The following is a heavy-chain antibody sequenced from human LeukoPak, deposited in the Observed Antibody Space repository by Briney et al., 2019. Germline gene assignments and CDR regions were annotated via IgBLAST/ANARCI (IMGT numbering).Heavy chain of an antibody. CDR1: GDSISSNSYY. CDR3: ARAHCSAWSNFDY. J-gene: IGHJ4*02. V-gene: IGHV4-39*07. CDR2: IYSSGST. Sequence: SETLSLTCTVSGDSISSNSYYWVWIRQPPEKELEWIGNIYSSGSTYYNPSLKSRLTISLDTSKNQFSLRLDAMTAADTAVYYCARAHCSAWSNFDYWGQGTLVTVSS. D-gene: IGHD6-19*01.